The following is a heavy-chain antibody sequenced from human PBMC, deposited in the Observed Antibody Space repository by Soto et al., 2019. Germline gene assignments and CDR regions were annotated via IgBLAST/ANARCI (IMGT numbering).Heavy chain of an antibody. CDR1: GFTFSRYV. CDR2: IRGSGDST. J-gene: IGHJ3*02. D-gene: IGHD5-18*01. CDR3: AKVGYSYGAFDI. Sequence: GGSLRLSCTASGFTFSRYVMSWVRQAPGKGLEWVSTIRGSGDSTYYADSVKGRFTISRDNSKNTLYLQMNSLRAEDTALYYCAKVGYSYGAFDIWGQGAMVTVSS. V-gene: IGHV3-23*01.